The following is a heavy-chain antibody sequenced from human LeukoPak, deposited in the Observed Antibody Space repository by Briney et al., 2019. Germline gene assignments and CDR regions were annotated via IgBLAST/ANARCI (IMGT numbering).Heavy chain of an antibody. CDR1: GFTFDDYA. CDR3: AKGGYKQIGSFVC. Sequence: GGSLRLSCAASGFTFDDYAMHWVRQAPGKGLEWVSVVSWNGASIDYADSVKGRFTISRDNVKNSQYLHMNSLRAEDMDLYYCAKGGYKQIGSFVCWGRGALVSVCS. J-gene: IGHJ2*01. D-gene: IGHD5-24*01. V-gene: IGHV3-9*03. CDR2: VSWNGASI.